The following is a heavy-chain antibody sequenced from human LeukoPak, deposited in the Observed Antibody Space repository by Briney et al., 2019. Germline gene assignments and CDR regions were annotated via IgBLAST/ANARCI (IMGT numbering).Heavy chain of an antibody. D-gene: IGHD1-14*01. V-gene: IGHV3-30-3*01. CDR1: GFTFSSYA. Sequence: PGGSLRLSCAASGFTFSSYAMHWVRQAPGKGLEWVAVISYDGSNKYYADSVKGRFTISRDNSKNTLYLQMNSLRAEDTAVYYCARPTQSYRLRDYFDYWGQGTLVTVSS. CDR2: ISYDGSNK. CDR3: ARPTQSYRLRDYFDY. J-gene: IGHJ4*02.